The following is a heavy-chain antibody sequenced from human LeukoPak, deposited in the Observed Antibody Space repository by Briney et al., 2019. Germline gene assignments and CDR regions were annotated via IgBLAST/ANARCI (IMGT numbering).Heavy chain of an antibody. D-gene: IGHD3-16*01. J-gene: IGHJ6*02. CDR1: GFTFDDYA. V-gene: IGHV3-9*01. Sequence: GGSLRLSCAASGFTFDDYAMHWVRQAPGKGLEWVSGISWNSGSIGYADSVKGRFTISRDNAKSSLYLQMNSLRAGDTALYYCAKASGAHYYYGMDVWGQGTTVTVSS. CDR2: ISWNSGSI. CDR3: AKASGAHYYYGMDV.